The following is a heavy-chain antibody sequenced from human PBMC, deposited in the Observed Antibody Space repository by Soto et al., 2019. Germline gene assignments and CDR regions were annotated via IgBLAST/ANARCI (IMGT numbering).Heavy chain of an antibody. CDR2: ISYDGSNK. D-gene: IGHD2-2*01. V-gene: IGHV3-30*03. CDR1: GFTFSSYG. CDR3: ARDRGGYCSSTSCSLGGMDV. Sequence: QVQLVESGGGVVQPGRSLRLSCAASGFTFSSYGMHWVRQAPGKGLEWVAVISYDGSNKYYADSVKGRFTISRDNSKNTLYLQMNSLRAEDTAVYYCARDRGGYCSSTSCSLGGMDVWGQGTTVTVSS. J-gene: IGHJ6*02.